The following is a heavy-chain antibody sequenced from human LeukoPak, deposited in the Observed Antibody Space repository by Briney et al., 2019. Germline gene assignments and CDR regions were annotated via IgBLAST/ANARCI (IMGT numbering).Heavy chain of an antibody. D-gene: IGHD2-8*02. CDR3: VRHPSAGGGDFYGMDV. CDR1: ADSISSSSYY. Sequence: SETLSLTCTVSADSISSSSYYWGWIRQPPGKGLEWIGTIYYSGNTYYNPSLKSRVTISVDTSKNQFFLKLSSVTPADTALYYCVRHPSAGGGDFYGMDVWGQGTTVTVSS. CDR2: IYYSGNT. V-gene: IGHV4-39*01. J-gene: IGHJ6*02.